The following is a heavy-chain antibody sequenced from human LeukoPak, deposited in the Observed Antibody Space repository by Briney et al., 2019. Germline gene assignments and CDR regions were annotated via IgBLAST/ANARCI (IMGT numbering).Heavy chain of an antibody. Sequence: SVKVSCKASGATFSSYTISWVRQAPGQGLEWMGRIIPILGIANYAQKFQGRVTITADKSTSTAYMELSSLRSEDTAVYYCARQYCSGGSCYHIPLDYWGQGTLVTVSS. V-gene: IGHV1-69*02. CDR1: GATFSSYT. J-gene: IGHJ4*02. CDR3: ARQYCSGGSCYHIPLDY. CDR2: IIPILGIA. D-gene: IGHD2-15*01.